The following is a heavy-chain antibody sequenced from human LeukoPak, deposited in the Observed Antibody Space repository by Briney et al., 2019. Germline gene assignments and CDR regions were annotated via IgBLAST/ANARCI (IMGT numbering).Heavy chain of an antibody. Sequence: PSETQSLTCAVSGYSISIGYYWGWIRQPPGKGLEWIGSVYHSGSTYYNPSLKSRVTLSMDTSKNQFSLKLNSATAADTAAYYCARHAFFDSTGYYYYFDYWGQGSLVTVSS. D-gene: IGHD3-22*01. V-gene: IGHV4-38-2*01. J-gene: IGHJ4*02. CDR2: VYHSGST. CDR1: GYSISIGYY. CDR3: ARHAFFDSTGYYYYFDY.